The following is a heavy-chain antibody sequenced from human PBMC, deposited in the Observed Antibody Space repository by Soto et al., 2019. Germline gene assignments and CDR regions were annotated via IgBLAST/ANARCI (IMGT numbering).Heavy chain of an antibody. Sequence: EVQLVESGGGLVQPGGSLRLSCAASGFTFSIYWMHWVRQAPGKGPVWVSRIDNAGSSARYADSVKGRFTICRDNAKNTVYLQMNSLRAEDTAVYYCTRVGGSVSGMDVWGQGTTVTVSS. CDR2: IDNAGSSA. V-gene: IGHV3-74*01. CDR1: GFTFSIYW. J-gene: IGHJ6*02. CDR3: TRVGGSVSGMDV. D-gene: IGHD1-26*01.